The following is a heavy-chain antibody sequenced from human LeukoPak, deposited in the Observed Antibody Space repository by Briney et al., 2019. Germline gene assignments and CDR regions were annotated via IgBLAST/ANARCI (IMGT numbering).Heavy chain of an antibody. Sequence: GGSLRLSCAASGFTFSSYGMHWVRQAPGKGLEWVAVIWYDGSNKYYADSVKGRFTISRDNSKNTLYLQMNSLRAEDTAVYYCARDMRDFWSGYYTGTDYWGQGTLVTVSS. CDR2: IWYDGSNK. D-gene: IGHD3-3*01. J-gene: IGHJ4*02. CDR1: GFTFSSYG. CDR3: ARDMRDFWSGYYTGTDY. V-gene: IGHV3-33*01.